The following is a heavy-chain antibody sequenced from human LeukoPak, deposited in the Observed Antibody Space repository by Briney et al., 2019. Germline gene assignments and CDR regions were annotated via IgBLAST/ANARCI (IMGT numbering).Heavy chain of an antibody. CDR1: GGSFSNYY. D-gene: IGHD3-3*01. J-gene: IGHJ6*02. CDR2: INHSGST. Sequence: SETLSLTCTVSGGSFSNYYWSWIRQPPGKGLEWIGEINHSGSTNYNPSLKSRVTISVDTSKNQFSLKLSSVTAADTAVYYCARSGYYDFWSVTGYYYGMDVWGQGTTVTVSS. V-gene: IGHV4-34*01. CDR3: ARSGYYDFWSVTGYYYGMDV.